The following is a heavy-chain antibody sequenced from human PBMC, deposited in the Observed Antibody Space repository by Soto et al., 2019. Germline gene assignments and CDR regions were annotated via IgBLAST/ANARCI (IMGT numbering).Heavy chain of an antibody. CDR2: ISAYNGNT. J-gene: IGHJ1*01. Sequence: QVQLVQSGAEVKKPGASVKVSCKASGYTFTSYGISWVRQAPGQGLEWMGWISAYNGNTNYAQKLQGRVTMTTDTSTSTAYMELRGLRSDDTAVYYCARDYCSSTSCHIGYFQHWGQGTLVTVSS. V-gene: IGHV1-18*01. D-gene: IGHD2-2*01. CDR1: GYTFTSYG. CDR3: ARDYCSSTSCHIGYFQH.